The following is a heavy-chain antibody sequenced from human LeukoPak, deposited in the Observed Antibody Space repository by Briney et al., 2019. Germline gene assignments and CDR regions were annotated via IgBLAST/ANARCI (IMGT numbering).Heavy chain of an antibody. CDR3: ATRPPNYYDSSGYYAN. D-gene: IGHD3-22*01. J-gene: IGHJ4*02. CDR2: IYSGGST. Sequence: GGSLRLSCAASGFTVSSNYMSWVRQAPGKGLEWVSVIYSGGSTYYADSVKGRFTISGDNSKNTLYLQMNSLRAEDTAVYYCATRPPNYYDSSGYYANWGQGTLVTVSS. CDR1: GFTVSSNY. V-gene: IGHV3-53*01.